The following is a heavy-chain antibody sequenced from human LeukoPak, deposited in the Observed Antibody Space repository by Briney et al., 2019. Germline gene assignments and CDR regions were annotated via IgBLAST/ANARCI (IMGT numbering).Heavy chain of an antibody. CDR1: GFTFSSYA. D-gene: IGHD5-18*01. Sequence: GGSLRLSCAASGFTFSSYAMHWVRQAPGKGLEWVAVISYDGSNKYYADSVKGRFTISRDNSKNTLYLQMNSLRAEDTAVYYCAKVKKGYSYGILDYWGQGTLVTVSS. CDR3: AKVKKGYSYGILDY. V-gene: IGHV3-30-3*01. CDR2: ISYDGSNK. J-gene: IGHJ4*02.